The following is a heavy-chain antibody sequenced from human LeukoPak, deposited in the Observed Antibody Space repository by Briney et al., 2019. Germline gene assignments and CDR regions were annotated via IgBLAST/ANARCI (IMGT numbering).Heavy chain of an antibody. J-gene: IGHJ4*02. CDR3: VKGGGNVRRYFEY. V-gene: IGHV3-11*01. CDR1: GFTFSDFH. CDR2: ITNSGSDI. Sequence: GGSLRLSCVVSGFTFSDFHMSWLRQAPGKGLEWISYITNSGSDIEYADSVKGRFTISRDSSKNTLYLQMNSLRAEDTAVYYCVKGGGNVRRYFEYWGQGTLVTVSS. D-gene: IGHD4-23*01.